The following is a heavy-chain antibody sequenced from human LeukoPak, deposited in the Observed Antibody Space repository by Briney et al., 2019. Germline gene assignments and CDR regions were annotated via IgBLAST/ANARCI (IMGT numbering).Heavy chain of an antibody. Sequence: TSETLSLTCAVYGGSFSGYYWSWVRQSPGKGLEWIGEINRSGSTNYKPSLKSRVTISVDTSKNQFSLKLSSVTAADTAVYYCARDSGGVGGSTVTYFDYWGQGTLVTVSS. D-gene: IGHD4-17*01. J-gene: IGHJ4*02. CDR2: INRSGST. CDR1: GGSFSGYY. CDR3: ARDSGGVGGSTVTYFDY. V-gene: IGHV4-34*01.